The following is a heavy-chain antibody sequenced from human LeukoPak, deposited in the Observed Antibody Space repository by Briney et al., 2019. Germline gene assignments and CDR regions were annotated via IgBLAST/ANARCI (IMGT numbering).Heavy chain of an antibody. CDR2: ISYDGSNK. Sequence: GGSLRLSCAASGFTFSSYAMHWVRQAPGKGLEWVAVISYDGSNKYYADSVKGRFTISRDNSKNTLYLQMNSLRAEDTAVYYCARAGTSGVVVVMLGAFDIWGQGTMVTVSS. D-gene: IGHD3-22*01. CDR1: GFTFSSYA. J-gene: IGHJ3*02. V-gene: IGHV3-30*04. CDR3: ARAGTSGVVVVMLGAFDI.